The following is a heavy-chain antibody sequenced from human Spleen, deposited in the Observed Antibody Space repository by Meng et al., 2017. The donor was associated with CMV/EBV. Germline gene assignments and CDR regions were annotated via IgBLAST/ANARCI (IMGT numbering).Heavy chain of an antibody. V-gene: IGHV3-23*01. Sequence: GESLKISCAASKFSFSTYAMGWVRQAPGKGLEWVSAISESGTTAYYADSVKGRFTISRDNSKSPLFLQMNSLRAEDTAVYYCARDYNGYDTFDYWGQGTQVTVSS. CDR3: ARDYNGYDTFDY. J-gene: IGHJ4*02. D-gene: IGHD5-12*01. CDR1: KFSFSTYA. CDR2: ISESGTTA.